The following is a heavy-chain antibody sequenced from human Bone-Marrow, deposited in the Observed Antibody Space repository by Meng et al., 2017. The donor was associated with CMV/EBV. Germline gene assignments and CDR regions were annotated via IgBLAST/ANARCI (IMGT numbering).Heavy chain of an antibody. Sequence: GESLKISCAASGFTFSSYSMNWVRQAPGKGLEWVSYISSSSSTIYYADSVKGRFTISRDNAKNSLYLQMNSLRAEDTAVYYCARDRGSIGYWGQGTLVPVSS. CDR2: ISSSSSTI. CDR3: ARDRGSIGY. J-gene: IGHJ4*02. D-gene: IGHD3-10*01. CDR1: GFTFSSYS. V-gene: IGHV3-48*04.